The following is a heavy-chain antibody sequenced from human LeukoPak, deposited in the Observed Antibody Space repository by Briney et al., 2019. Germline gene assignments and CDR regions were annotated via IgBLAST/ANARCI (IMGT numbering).Heavy chain of an antibody. D-gene: IGHD3-10*01. V-gene: IGHV1-69*04. J-gene: IGHJ4*02. CDR3: ARAPNYGSGSYPSGYFDY. CDR2: IIPILGIA. CDR1: GGTFSSYA. Sequence: ASVKVSCKASGGTFSSYAIIWVRQAPGQGLEWMGRIIPILGIANYAQKFQGRDTITADKSTSTAYMELSSLRSEDTAVYYCARAPNYGSGSYPSGYFDYWGQGTLVTVSS.